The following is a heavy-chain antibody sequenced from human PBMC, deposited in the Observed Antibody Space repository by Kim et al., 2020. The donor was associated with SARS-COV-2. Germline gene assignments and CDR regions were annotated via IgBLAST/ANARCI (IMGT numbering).Heavy chain of an antibody. V-gene: IGHV3-74*01. Sequence: GGSLRLSCAASRFTFGSYWMHWVRQAPGKGLVWVSRINSDGSSTSYADSVKGRFTISRDNAKNTLYLQMNSLRAEDTAVYYCASGSIMATRFYYYYGMDVWGQGTTVTVSS. CDR3: ASGSIMATRFYYYYGMDV. CDR2: INSDGSST. D-gene: IGHD5-12*01. CDR1: RFTFGSYW. J-gene: IGHJ6*02.